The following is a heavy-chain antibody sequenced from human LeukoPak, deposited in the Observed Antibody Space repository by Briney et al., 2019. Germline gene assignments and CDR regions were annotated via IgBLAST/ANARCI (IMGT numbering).Heavy chain of an antibody. CDR1: GFTFSSYN. Sequence: GGSLRLSCAASGFTFSSYNMNWVRQAPGKGLEWVSSISSSSNYIYYADSVKGRFTISRDNAKNSLYLQMNSLRAEDTALYYCARDRSLRGFDYWGQGTLVTVSS. J-gene: IGHJ4*02. V-gene: IGHV3-21*04. CDR2: ISSSSNYI. D-gene: IGHD3-10*01. CDR3: ARDRSLRGFDY.